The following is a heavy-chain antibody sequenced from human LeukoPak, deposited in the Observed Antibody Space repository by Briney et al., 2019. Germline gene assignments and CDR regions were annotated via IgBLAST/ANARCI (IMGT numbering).Heavy chain of an antibody. CDR1: GYTFTSYG. CDR3: ARVPSNPNYDFWSGYYFDY. Sequence: ASVKVSCKASGYTFTSYGISCVRQAPGQGLEWMGWISAYNGNTNYAQKLQGRVTMTTDTSTSTAYMELRSLRSDDTAVYYCARVPSNPNYDFWSGYYFDYWGQGTLVTVSS. J-gene: IGHJ4*02. V-gene: IGHV1-18*01. CDR2: ISAYNGNT. D-gene: IGHD3-3*01.